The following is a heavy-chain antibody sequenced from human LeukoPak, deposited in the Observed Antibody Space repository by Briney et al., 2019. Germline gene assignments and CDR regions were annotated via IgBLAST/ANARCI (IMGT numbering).Heavy chain of an antibody. V-gene: IGHV4-39*02. Sequence: PWETLSLTCTVTGGSISSSSYYWGWVRQPPGKGLEWIGSVFYSGSTYYNPSLKSRVTISVDTSKNHFSLKLTSVTAADTAVYYCARDGGYCSSTSCYTSFDYWGQGTLVTVSS. D-gene: IGHD2-2*02. CDR3: ARDGGYCSSTSCYTSFDY. J-gene: IGHJ4*02. CDR1: GGSISSSSYY. CDR2: VFYSGST.